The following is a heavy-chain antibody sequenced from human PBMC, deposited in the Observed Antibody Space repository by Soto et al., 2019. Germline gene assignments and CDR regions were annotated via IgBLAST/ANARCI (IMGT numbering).Heavy chain of an antibody. CDR2: IWYDGSNK. CDR1: GFTFSSYG. CDR3: AMGLHLGELSFAYYYYYMDV. D-gene: IGHD3-16*02. V-gene: IGHV3-33*01. Sequence: PGGSLRLSCAASGFTFSSYGLHWVRHAPGKGLEWVAVIWYDGSNKYYADSVKGRLTISRDNSKNTLYLKMNSLRAEDTAVYYCAMGLHLGELSFAYYYYYMDVWGKGTTVTVSS. J-gene: IGHJ6*03.